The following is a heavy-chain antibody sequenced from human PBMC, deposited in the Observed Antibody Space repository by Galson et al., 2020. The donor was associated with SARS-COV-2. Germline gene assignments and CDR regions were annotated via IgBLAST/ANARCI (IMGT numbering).Heavy chain of an antibody. CDR3: ARGLEWELDY. V-gene: IGHV3-33*01. J-gene: IGHJ4*02. CDR2: IWHDGSNK. CDR1: GFTFSSYG. D-gene: IGHD1-26*01. Sequence: GGSLRLSCAASGFTFSSYGMHWVRQAPGKGREWVAVIWHDGSNKYYADSVKGRFTISRDNSKNKQYLQMNSLRAEDTAVYYCARGLEWELDYWGQGTLVTVSS.